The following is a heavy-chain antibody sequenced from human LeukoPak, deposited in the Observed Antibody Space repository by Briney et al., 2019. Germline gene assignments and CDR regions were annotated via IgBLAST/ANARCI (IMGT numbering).Heavy chain of an antibody. CDR2: IYHSGST. D-gene: IGHD1-7*01. CDR1: GGSISSGGYY. V-gene: IGHV4-30-2*01. CDR3: ARGELELRGNAFDI. J-gene: IGHJ3*02. Sequence: PSETLSLTCTVSGGSISSGGYYWSWIRQPPGKGLEWTGYIYHSGSTYYNPSLKSRVTISVDRSKNQFSLKLSSVTAADTAVYYCARGELELRGNAFDIWGQGTMVTVSS.